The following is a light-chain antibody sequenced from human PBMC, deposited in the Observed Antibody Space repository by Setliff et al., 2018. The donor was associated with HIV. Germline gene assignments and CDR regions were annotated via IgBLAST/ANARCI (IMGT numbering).Light chain of an antibody. J-gene: IGLJ3*02. CDR3: CSYAGSYTWV. CDR1: SSDVGGYNY. V-gene: IGLV2-11*01. CDR2: DVS. Sequence: QSVLAQPRSVSGSPGQSVTISCTGTSSDVGGYNYVSWYQRHSGKAPKLMIYDVSKRPSGVPDRLYGSKSGNRASLTISGLQAEDEADYYCCSYAGSYTWVFGGGTKVTVL.